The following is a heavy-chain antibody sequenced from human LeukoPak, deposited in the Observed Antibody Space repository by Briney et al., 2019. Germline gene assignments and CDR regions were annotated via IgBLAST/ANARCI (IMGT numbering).Heavy chain of an antibody. CDR3: ATTYLRYYYGSGSYFDL. Sequence: ASVKVSCKVSGYTLTELSMHWVRQASGKGLEWMGGFDPEDGETIYAQKFQGRVTMTEDASTDTAYMELSSLRSEDTAVYYCATTYLRYYYGSGSYFDLWGRGTLVTVSS. CDR1: GYTLTELS. D-gene: IGHD3-10*01. V-gene: IGHV1-24*01. CDR2: FDPEDGET. J-gene: IGHJ2*01.